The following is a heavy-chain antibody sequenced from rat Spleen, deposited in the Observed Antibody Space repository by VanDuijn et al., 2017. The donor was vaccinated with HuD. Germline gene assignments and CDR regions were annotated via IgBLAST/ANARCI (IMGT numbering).Heavy chain of an antibody. CDR2: ISTGGGNT. D-gene: IGHD1-2*01. V-gene: IGHV5-25*01. CDR1: GFTFSNYD. J-gene: IGHJ1*01. CDR3: ARMGYRSYIPYWYFDL. Sequence: EVQLVESGGDLVQPGRSLKLSCAASGFTFSNYDMAWVRQAPTKGLEWVASISTGGGNTYYRDSVKGRFTISRENAKSTLYLQMDSLRSEDTATYYCARMGYRSYIPYWYFDLWGPGTMVTVSS.